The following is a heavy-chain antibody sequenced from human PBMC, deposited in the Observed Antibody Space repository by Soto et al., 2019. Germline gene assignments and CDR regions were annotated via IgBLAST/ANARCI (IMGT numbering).Heavy chain of an antibody. CDR3: AKDTYSSSWYF. D-gene: IGHD2-2*01. Sequence: GGSLRLSCAASGFTFTKYAMTWVRQAPGKGLEWVSSISKSGGDTYYADSVKGRFTISRDNSKNTLYLQMNGLRAEDTALYFCAKDTYSSSWYFWGQRTLVTVS. CDR2: ISKSGGDT. V-gene: IGHV3-23*01. J-gene: IGHJ4*02. CDR1: GFTFTKYA.